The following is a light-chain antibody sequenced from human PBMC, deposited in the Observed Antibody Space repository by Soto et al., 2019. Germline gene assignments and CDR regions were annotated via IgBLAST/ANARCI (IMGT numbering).Light chain of an antibody. V-gene: IGLV1-44*01. CDR3: AAWDDSLNGPV. CDR2: NGN. J-gene: IGLJ2*01. CDR1: SSDIGSNT. Sequence: QSVLTRPPSASGTPGQWVTISCSGSSSDIGSNTVHWYQHLPGTAPKLLIYNGNQRPSGVPDRFSGSRSGTSASLAISGLQSEDEADYYCAAWDDSLNGPVFGGGTKLTVL.